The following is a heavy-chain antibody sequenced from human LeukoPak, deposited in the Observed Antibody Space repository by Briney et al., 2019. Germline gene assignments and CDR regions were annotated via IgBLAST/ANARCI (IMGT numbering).Heavy chain of an antibody. J-gene: IGHJ4*02. CDR3: AKWRSATGDFDY. CDR2: LSGSGSNT. CDR1: GFTFSSYA. D-gene: IGHD7-27*01. Sequence: PGGSLRLSCAASGFTFSSYAMSWVRQAPGKGLQWVSTLSGSGSNTYYADSVKGRFTISRDNSKSTLYLQMSSLRAEDTAVYYCAKWRSATGDFDYWGQGTLVTVSS. V-gene: IGHV3-23*01.